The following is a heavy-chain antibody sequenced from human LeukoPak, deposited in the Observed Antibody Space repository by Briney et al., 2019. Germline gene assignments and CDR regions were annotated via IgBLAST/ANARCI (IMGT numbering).Heavy chain of an antibody. CDR3: ARAVEGAEYFQH. CDR1: GGSISSGGYS. V-gene: IGHV4-30-2*01. J-gene: IGHJ1*01. D-gene: IGHD5-24*01. CDR2: IYHSGST. Sequence: SETLSLTCAVSGGSISSGGYSWSWVRQPPGKGLEWIGYIYHSGSTYYNPSLKSRVTISVDRSKNQFSLKLSSVTAADTAVYYCARAVEGAEYFQHWGQGTLVTVSS.